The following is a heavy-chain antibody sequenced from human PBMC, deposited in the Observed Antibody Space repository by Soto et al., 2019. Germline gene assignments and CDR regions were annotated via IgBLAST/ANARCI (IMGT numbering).Heavy chain of an antibody. D-gene: IGHD2-8*02. CDR2: INHSRST. Sequence: SETLSLTCAVYGGSFSGYYWSWIRQPPGKGLEWIGDINHSRSTNYNPSLKSRVTMSVDTSKNQFSLKLTSVTAVDTALYYCTRKTGGYYPFDDWGQGTLITVSS. V-gene: IGHV4-34*10. CDR1: GGSFSGYY. CDR3: TRKTGGYYPFDD. J-gene: IGHJ4*02.